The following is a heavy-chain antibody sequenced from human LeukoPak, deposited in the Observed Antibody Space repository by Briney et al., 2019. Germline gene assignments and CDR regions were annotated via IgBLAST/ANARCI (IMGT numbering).Heavy chain of an antibody. D-gene: IGHD3-10*01. CDR3: ARRLSYGSGSLYWFDP. CDR1: GYSFTSYW. J-gene: IGHJ5*02. V-gene: IGHV5-10-1*01. CDR2: TDPSDSYT. Sequence: GESLKISCKGSGYSFTSYWISWVRQMPGKGLEWMGRTDPSDSYTNYSPSFQGHVTISADKSISTAYLQWSSLEASDTAMYYCARRLSYGSGSLYWFDPWGQGTLVTVSS.